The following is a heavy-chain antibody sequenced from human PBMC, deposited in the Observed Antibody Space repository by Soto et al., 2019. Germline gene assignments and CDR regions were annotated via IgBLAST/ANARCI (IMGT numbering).Heavy chain of an antibody. V-gene: IGHV4-31*03. Sequence: QVQLQESGPGLVKPSQTLSLTCTVSGGSISSGGYYWSWIRQHPGKGLEWIGYIYYSGSTYYNPSLKSRVTISVDTSKNQFSLKLSSVTAADTAVYYCARVRLSSSWYGVDYYGMDVWGQGTTVTVSS. D-gene: IGHD6-13*01. CDR3: ARVRLSSSWYGVDYYGMDV. CDR2: IYYSGST. J-gene: IGHJ6*02. CDR1: GGSISSGGYY.